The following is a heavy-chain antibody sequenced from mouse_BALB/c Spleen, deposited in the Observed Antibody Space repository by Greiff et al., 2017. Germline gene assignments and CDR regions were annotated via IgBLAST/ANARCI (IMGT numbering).Heavy chain of an antibody. CDR2: IRSKSNNYAT. CDR1: GFTFNTYA. V-gene: IGHV10-1*02. J-gene: IGHJ4*01. CDR3: VRPLDGYYAMDY. Sequence: EVKLVESGGGLVQPKGSLKLSCAASGFTFNTYAMNWVRQAPGKGLEWVARIRSKSNNYATYYADSVKDRFTISRDDSQSMLYLQMNNLKTEDTAMYYCVRPLDGYYAMDYWGQGTSVTVSS. D-gene: IGHD2-3*01.